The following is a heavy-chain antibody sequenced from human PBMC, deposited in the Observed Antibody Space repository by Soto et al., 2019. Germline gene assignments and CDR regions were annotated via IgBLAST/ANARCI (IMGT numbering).Heavy chain of an antibody. Sequence: PGGSLRLSCAASGFTFSTYTFHWVRQAPGQGLECVALISSDGNNKFYADSVRGRFTISRDNSKNTLSLQMNSLRTEDTAVYYCARARSPTALVTALLGYWGQGALVTVSS. CDR3: ARARSPTALVTALLGY. V-gene: IGHV3-30-3*01. CDR1: GFTFSTYT. J-gene: IGHJ4*02. CDR2: ISSDGNNK. D-gene: IGHD2-21*02.